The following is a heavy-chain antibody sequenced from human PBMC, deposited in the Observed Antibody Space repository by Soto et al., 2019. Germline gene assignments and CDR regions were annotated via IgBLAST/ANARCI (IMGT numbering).Heavy chain of an antibody. CDR1: GFTFSAYW. V-gene: IGHV3-7*01. Sequence: EMQLVESGGGLVQPGGSLRLYCVASGFTFSAYWMSWVRQAPGKGLEWVANIKQDGSEKYYVDSAKGRFTIPRDNAKNSLYLQMNSLRAEDRAVYYCVRVGQQLVYLDYWGQGTLVTVSS. CDR3: VRVGQQLVYLDY. D-gene: IGHD6-13*01. J-gene: IGHJ4*02. CDR2: IKQDGSEK.